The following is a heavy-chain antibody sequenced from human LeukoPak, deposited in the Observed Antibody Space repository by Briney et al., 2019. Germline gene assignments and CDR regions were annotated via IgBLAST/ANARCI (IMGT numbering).Heavy chain of an antibody. Sequence: KPSETLSLTCTVSGGSISSYYWSWIRQPPGKGLEWLGYIYYSGSTNYNPSLKSRVTISVDTSNNQFSLKLSSVTAADTAVYYCARESSGWYDQYFQHWGQGTLVTVSS. J-gene: IGHJ1*01. D-gene: IGHD6-19*01. V-gene: IGHV4-59*01. CDR3: ARESSGWYDQYFQH. CDR2: IYYSGST. CDR1: GGSISSYY.